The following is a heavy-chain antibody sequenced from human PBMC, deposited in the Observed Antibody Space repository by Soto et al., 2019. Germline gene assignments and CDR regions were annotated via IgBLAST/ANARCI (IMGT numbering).Heavy chain of an antibody. J-gene: IGHJ3*02. CDR3: ARGGGVGVAGSAAFDM. D-gene: IGHD3-3*01. V-gene: IGHV1-2*02. CDR2: INPATGAA. CDR1: GYPVTAYY. Sequence: QLHLVQSGAVVKKPGASVTVSCSASGYPVTAYYMHWVRQAPGRGLEWMGGINPATGAAKYTQTFQGRVPMTRDTSTSTVFMVLSGLTSEDTAVFYWARGGGVGVAGSAAFDMWGQGTLVTVSS.